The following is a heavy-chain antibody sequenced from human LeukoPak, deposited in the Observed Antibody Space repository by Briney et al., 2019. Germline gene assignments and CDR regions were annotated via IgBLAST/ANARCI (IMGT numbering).Heavy chain of an antibody. J-gene: IGHJ2*01. CDR1: GFTFSSYG. Sequence: GGSLRLSCSAAGFTFSSYGMHGVRQAPGKGLEWVAVIWYDGSNKYYADAVKGRFTISRDNSKNTLYLQMNSLRAEDTAVYHCAKDGGAARQDWYFDLWGRGTLVTVPS. CDR3: AKDGGAARQDWYFDL. D-gene: IGHD6-6*01. V-gene: IGHV3-33*06. CDR2: IWYDGSNK.